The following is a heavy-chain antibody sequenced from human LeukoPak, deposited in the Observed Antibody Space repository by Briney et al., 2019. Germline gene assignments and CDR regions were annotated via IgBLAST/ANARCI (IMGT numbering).Heavy chain of an antibody. CDR1: GGSISSGGYY. D-gene: IGHD3-10*01. J-gene: IGHJ6*02. Sequence: SETLSLTCTVSGGSISSGGYYWSWIRQPPGKGLEWIGYIYHSGSTYYNPSLKSRVTISVDTSKNQFSLKLSSVTAADTAVYYCARHDEDYYGSGSHAYYYYGMDVWGQGTTVTVSS. CDR3: ARHDEDYYGSGSHAYYYYGMDV. V-gene: IGHV4-30-2*01. CDR2: IYHSGST.